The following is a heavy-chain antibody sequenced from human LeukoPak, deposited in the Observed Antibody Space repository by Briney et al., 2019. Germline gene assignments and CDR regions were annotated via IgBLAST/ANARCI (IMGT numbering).Heavy chain of an antibody. J-gene: IGHJ6*03. CDR3: ARVDTYYYYYYMDV. CDR1: GGSISSYY. Sequence: SETLSLTCTVSGGSISSYYWSWIRQPPGKGLEWIGYIYYSGSTNYNPSLKSRVTISVDTSKNHFSLKLSSVTAADTAVYYCARVDTYYYYYYMDVWGKGTTVTVSS. V-gene: IGHV4-59*01. CDR2: IYYSGST. D-gene: IGHD5-18*01.